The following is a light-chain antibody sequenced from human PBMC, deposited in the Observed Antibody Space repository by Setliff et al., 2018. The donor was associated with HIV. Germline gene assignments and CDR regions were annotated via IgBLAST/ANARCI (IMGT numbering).Light chain of an antibody. CDR2: EVN. CDR1: SSDAGSYNR. Sequence: QSVLTQPPSVSGSPGQSVTISCTGTSSDAGSYNRVSWYQQPPGTAPKLMIYEVNNRPSGVPDRFSGSKSGNTASLTISGLQAEDEADYYCSSYTSISTYVFGTGTKVTVL. CDR3: SSYTSISTYV. J-gene: IGLJ1*01. V-gene: IGLV2-18*02.